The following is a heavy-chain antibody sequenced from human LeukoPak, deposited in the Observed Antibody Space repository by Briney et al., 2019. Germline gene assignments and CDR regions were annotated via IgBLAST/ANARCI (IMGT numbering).Heavy chain of an antibody. V-gene: IGHV3-23*01. CDR1: GFTFSFYA. CDR2: ISGSGGST. J-gene: IGHJ6*03. D-gene: IGHD1-26*01. CDR3: AKDRVGATPDYYMDV. Sequence: PGGSLRLSCAASGFTFSFYAMSWVRQAPGKGLEWVSSISGSGGSTYYADSVKGRFTISRDNSKSTLYLQMNSLRAEDTAVYYCAKDRVGATPDYYMDVWGKGTTVTVSS.